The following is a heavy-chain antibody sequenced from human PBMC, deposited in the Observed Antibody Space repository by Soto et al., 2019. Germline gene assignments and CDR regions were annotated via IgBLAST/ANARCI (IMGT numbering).Heavy chain of an antibody. D-gene: IGHD3-22*01. Sequence: SVKVSCKASGGTFSSYAISWVRQAPGQGLEWMGGIIPIFGTANYAQKFQGRVTITADESTSTAYTELSSLRSEDTAVYYCGSGYYGKRFDYWGQGTLVTVSS. V-gene: IGHV1-69*13. CDR2: IIPIFGTA. CDR1: GGTFSSYA. CDR3: GSGYYGKRFDY. J-gene: IGHJ4*02.